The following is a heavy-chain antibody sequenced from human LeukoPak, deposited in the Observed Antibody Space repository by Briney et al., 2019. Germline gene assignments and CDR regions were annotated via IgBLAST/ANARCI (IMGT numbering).Heavy chain of an antibody. J-gene: IGHJ4*02. D-gene: IGHD3-10*01. CDR1: GFTFSSYA. CDR2: IGGSGGST. CDR3: AKDARAYGSGSYYVGY. Sequence: GSLRLSCAASGFTFSSYAMSWVRQAPGKGLEWVSAIGGSGGSTYYADSVKGRFTISRDNSKNTLYLQMNSLRAEDTAVYYCAKDARAYGSGSYYVGYWGQGTLVTVSS. V-gene: IGHV3-23*01.